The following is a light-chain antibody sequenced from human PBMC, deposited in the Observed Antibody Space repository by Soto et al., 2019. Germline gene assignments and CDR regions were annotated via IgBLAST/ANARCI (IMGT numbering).Light chain of an antibody. V-gene: IGKV2-30*02. Sequence: DVVMTQSPLSLPVTFGQPASISCRSNQSLVQSDGLAYFSWFQQRPGRSPRRLIYKVSNRGSGVAARVSGSGSGTDFALKISRVEAEDVGVYYCMQGTHWPITFGQGTRLEIK. CDR2: KVS. J-gene: IGKJ5*01. CDR3: MQGTHWPIT. CDR1: QSLVQSDGLAY.